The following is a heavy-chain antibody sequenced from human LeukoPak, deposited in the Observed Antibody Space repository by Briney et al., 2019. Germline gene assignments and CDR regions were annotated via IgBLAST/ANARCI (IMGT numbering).Heavy chain of an antibody. CDR1: GFTFSSYA. CDR2: ISYDGSNK. Sequence: GGSLRLSCAASGFTFSSYAMHWVRQGPGKGLEWVAVISYDGSNKYYADSVKGRFTISRDNSKNTLYLQMNSLRAEDTAVYYCARDTSYYYDSSGYILWGQGTMVTVSS. J-gene: IGHJ3*01. D-gene: IGHD3-22*01. V-gene: IGHV3-30*04. CDR3: ARDTSYYYDSSGYIL.